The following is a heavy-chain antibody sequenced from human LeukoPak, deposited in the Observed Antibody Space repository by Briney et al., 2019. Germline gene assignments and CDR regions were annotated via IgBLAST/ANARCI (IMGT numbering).Heavy chain of an antibody. Sequence: ASVKVSCKASGYTFTSYGISWVRQAPGQGLEWMGWISAYNGNTNYAQKLQGRVTMTTDTSTSTAYMELRSLRSDDTAVYYCARVTDTATHYYYGMDVWGQGTTVTVSS. CDR3: ARVTDTATHYYYGMDV. J-gene: IGHJ6*02. D-gene: IGHD5-18*01. CDR1: GYTFTSYG. CDR2: ISAYNGNT. V-gene: IGHV1-18*01.